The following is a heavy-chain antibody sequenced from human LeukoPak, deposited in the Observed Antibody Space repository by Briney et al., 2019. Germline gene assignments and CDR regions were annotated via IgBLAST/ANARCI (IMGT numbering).Heavy chain of an antibody. D-gene: IGHD1-14*01. CDR3: ARVGTHVDRDSIDY. CDR1: GGSISSYY. Sequence: SETLSLTCTVSGGSISSYYWSWIRQPAGKGLEWIGYIYYSGSTYYNPSLKSRVTISVDTSKNQFSLKLSSVTAADTAVYYCARVGTHVDRDSIDYWGQGTLVTVSS. V-gene: IGHV4-59*06. CDR2: IYYSGST. J-gene: IGHJ4*02.